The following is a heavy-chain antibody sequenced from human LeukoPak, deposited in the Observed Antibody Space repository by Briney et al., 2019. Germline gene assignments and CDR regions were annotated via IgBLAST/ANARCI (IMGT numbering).Heavy chain of an antibody. CDR2: INHSGST. Sequence: PSETLSLTCAVYGGSFSGYYWSWIRQPPGKGLEWIGEINHSGSTNYNPSLKSRVTISVDTSKNQFSLKLSSVTAADTAVYYCARGTMTAVTYYFDYWGQGTLVTVSS. V-gene: IGHV4-34*01. CDR1: GGSFSGYY. CDR3: ARGTMTAVTYYFDY. D-gene: IGHD4-17*01. J-gene: IGHJ4*02.